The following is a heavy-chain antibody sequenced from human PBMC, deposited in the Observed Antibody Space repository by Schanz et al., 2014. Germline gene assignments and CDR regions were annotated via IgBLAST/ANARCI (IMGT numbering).Heavy chain of an antibody. CDR1: GYTFTSYG. CDR2: ISAYNGNT. Sequence: QVQLVQSGAEVKKPGASVKVSCKASGYTFTSYGISWVRQAPGQGLEWMGWISAYNGNTKYPQKLQGRVTMPTDTSTSTAYMELSSLRSDDTAVYYCAKAEYDILTDSYSRLDPWGQGTLVTVSS. D-gene: IGHD3-9*01. CDR3: AKAEYDILTDSYSRLDP. J-gene: IGHJ5*02. V-gene: IGHV1-18*01.